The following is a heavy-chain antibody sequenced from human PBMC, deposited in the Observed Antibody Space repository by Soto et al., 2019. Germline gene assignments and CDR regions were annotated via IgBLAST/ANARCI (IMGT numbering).Heavy chain of an antibody. J-gene: IGHJ6*02. CDR3: ARSEGYSIGHYYYSGMDV. Sequence: PSETLSLTCTVSGGSISSSSYYWGWIRQPPGKGLEWIGSIYYSGSTYYNPSLKSRVTISVDTSKNQFPLKLSSVTAADTALYYCARSEGYSIGHYYYSGMDVWGQGPTVT. V-gene: IGHV4-39*01. CDR1: GGSISSSSYY. CDR2: IYYSGST. D-gene: IGHD2-15*01.